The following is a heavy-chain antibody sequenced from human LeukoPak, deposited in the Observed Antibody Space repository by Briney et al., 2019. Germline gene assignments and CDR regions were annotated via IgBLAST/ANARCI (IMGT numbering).Heavy chain of an antibody. CDR3: AKDPRRYSRTGGYFDY. V-gene: IGHV3-30*18. D-gene: IGHD6-13*01. J-gene: IGHJ4*02. CDR2: ISYDGSDQ. CDR1: RFTFSNYV. Sequence: RSGGSLRLSCAASRFTFSNYVMHWVRQAPGKGLEGVAVISYDGSDQYYVDSVKGRFTISRDNSKNTLYLQMNSLRAEDTAVYYCAKDPRRYSRTGGYFDYWGQGTLVTVSS.